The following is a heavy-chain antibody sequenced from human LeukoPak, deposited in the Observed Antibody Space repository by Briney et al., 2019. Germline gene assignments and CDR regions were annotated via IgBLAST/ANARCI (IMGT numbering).Heavy chain of an antibody. D-gene: IGHD6-19*01. J-gene: IGHJ4*02. V-gene: IGHV3-30-3*01. Sequence: GRALRLSCGASGFTFSSYTMHRVRQAPGKGLEWVAVISYDGSNKYYADSVKGRLTISRDSSKNTLYLQMNSLRPEDTAVYYCARDGGWYFDYWGQGTLVTVSS. CDR1: GFTFSSYT. CDR3: ARDGGWYFDY. CDR2: ISYDGSNK.